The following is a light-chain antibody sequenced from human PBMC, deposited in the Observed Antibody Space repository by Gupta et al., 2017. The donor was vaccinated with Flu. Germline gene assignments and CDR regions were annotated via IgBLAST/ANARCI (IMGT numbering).Light chain of an antibody. Sequence: QSVLTQPPSTSGTPGQRVTFSCSGGNSNIGINYVYWYQQLPGAAPKLIIYKSNQRPSGVPDRFFGSKSGTSASLAISGLRSEDEAEYYCATWDDSLSAVVFGGGTKLTVL. CDR1: NSNIGINY. V-gene: IGLV1-47*01. J-gene: IGLJ2*01. CDR3: ATWDDSLSAVV. CDR2: KSN.